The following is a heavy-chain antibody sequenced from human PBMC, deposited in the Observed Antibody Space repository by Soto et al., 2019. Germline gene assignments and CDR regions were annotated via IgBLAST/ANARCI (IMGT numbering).Heavy chain of an antibody. Sequence: PSETLSLTCAVSGGSISSGGYSWSWIRQPPGKGLEWIGYIYHSGSTYYNPSLKSRVTISVDRSKNQFSLKLSSVTAADTAVYYCASPIDDYGDYVFDYWGQGTLVTVSS. CDR2: IYHSGST. J-gene: IGHJ4*02. V-gene: IGHV4-30-2*01. CDR1: GGSISSGGYS. D-gene: IGHD4-17*01. CDR3: ASPIDDYGDYVFDY.